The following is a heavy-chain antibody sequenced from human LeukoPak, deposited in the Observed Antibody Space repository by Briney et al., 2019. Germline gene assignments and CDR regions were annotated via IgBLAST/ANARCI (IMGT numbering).Heavy chain of an antibody. D-gene: IGHD5-12*01. Sequence: PSQTLSLTCTVSGGSISSGGYYWSWIRQHPGKGLEWIGYINNSGSTSYNPSLRSRVTMSVDTSKNQFSLNLSSVTAADTAVYYCARDTSGYYFDYWGQGTLVTVSS. V-gene: IGHV4-31*03. CDR3: ARDTSGYYFDY. CDR1: GGSISSGGYY. CDR2: INNSGST. J-gene: IGHJ4*02.